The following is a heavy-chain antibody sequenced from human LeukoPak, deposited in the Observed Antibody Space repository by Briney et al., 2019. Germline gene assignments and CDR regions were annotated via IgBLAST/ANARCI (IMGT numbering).Heavy chain of an antibody. Sequence: PSETLSLTCAVYGGSFSGYYWSWIRQPPGKGLEWIGETNHSGSTNYNPSLKSRVTISVDTSKNQFSLKLSSVTAADTAVYSFARGPRYYDILTGYRTWYFDLWGRGTLVTVSS. CDR1: GGSFSGYY. CDR2: TNHSGST. J-gene: IGHJ2*01. V-gene: IGHV4-34*01. CDR3: ARGPRYYDILTGYRTWYFDL. D-gene: IGHD3-9*01.